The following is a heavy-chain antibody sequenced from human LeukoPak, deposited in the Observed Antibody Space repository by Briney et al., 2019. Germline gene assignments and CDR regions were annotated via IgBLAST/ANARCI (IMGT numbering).Heavy chain of an antibody. J-gene: IGHJ4*02. Sequence: AGGSLRLSCAASGFTFDDYAMHWVRQAPGKGLEWVSSISWNSGSIGYTHSVKVQFTISIDNAKNALYLQMNSLTAEDTALYYCAKASRDYYDRSGYTFDYWGQGTLVTVSS. CDR3: AKASRDYYDRSGYTFDY. D-gene: IGHD3-22*01. CDR2: ISWNSGSI. CDR1: GFTFDDYA. V-gene: IGHV3-9*01.